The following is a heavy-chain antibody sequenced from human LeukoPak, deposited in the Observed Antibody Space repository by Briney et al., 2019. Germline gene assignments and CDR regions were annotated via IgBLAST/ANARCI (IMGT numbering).Heavy chain of an antibody. V-gene: IGHV4-39*07. D-gene: IGHD6-13*01. J-gene: IGHJ4*02. CDR2: IYYSGST. CDR3: ASVRGRSSSNFDY. CDR1: GGSISSSSYY. Sequence: SETLSLTCTVSGGSISSSSYYWGWIRQPPGKGLEWIGSIYYSGSTYYNPSLKSRVTISVDTSKNQFSLKLSSVTAADTAVYYCASVRGRSSSNFDYWGQGTLVTVSS.